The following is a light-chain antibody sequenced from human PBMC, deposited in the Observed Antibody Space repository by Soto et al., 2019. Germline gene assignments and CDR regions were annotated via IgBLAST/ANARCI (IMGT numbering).Light chain of an antibody. V-gene: IGLV2-18*01. CDR2: EVS. J-gene: IGLJ1*01. CDR1: SSDIGVYNR. CDR3: SLYRSSTTLV. Sequence: QSALTQPPSVSGSPGQPVTISCTGTSSDIGVYNRVSWYQQPPGTAPKLMIYEVSNRPSGVPDRFSGSKSGNTASLTISGLQAEDEADYYCSLYRSSTTLVFGTGTKVTVL.